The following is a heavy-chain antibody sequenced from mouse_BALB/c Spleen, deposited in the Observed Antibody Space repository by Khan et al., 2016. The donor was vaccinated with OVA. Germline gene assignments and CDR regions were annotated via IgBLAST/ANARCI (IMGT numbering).Heavy chain of an antibody. CDR1: GFNIKDTY. D-gene: IGHD1-2*01. V-gene: IGHV14-3*02. CDR3: ARDGCGWYFDV. J-gene: IGHJ1*01. Sequence: VQLKQSGAELVKPGASVKLSCTASGFNIKDTYMHWVKQRPEQGLEWIGRIDPANGNTKYDPKFQGKATITADTSSNTAYLQLSSLTSEDTAVYYSARDGCGWYFDVWRAGTTVTVSS. CDR2: IDPANGNT.